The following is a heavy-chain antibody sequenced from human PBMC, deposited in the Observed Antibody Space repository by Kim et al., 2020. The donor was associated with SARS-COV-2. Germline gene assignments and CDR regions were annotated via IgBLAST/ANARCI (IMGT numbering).Heavy chain of an antibody. Sequence: KGRFTISRDNSKNTLYLQMNSLRAEDTAVYYCAKAYSSSWSKYLNNWFDPWGQGTLVTVSS. J-gene: IGHJ5*02. CDR3: AKAYSSSWSKYLNNWFDP. V-gene: IGHV3-23*01. D-gene: IGHD6-13*01.